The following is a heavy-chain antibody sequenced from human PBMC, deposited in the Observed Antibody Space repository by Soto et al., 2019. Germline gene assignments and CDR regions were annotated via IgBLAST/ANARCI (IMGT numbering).Heavy chain of an antibody. V-gene: IGHV1-18*01. Sequence: ASVKVSCKASGYTFTSYGISWVRQAPGQGLEWMGWISAYNGNTNYAQKLQGRVTMTTDTSTSTAYMELRSLRSDDTAVYYCARATVLRPGTYWYFDLWGRGTLVTVSS. CDR2: ISAYNGNT. J-gene: IGHJ2*01. CDR1: GYTFTSYG. CDR3: ARATVLRPGTYWYFDL. D-gene: IGHD3-10*01.